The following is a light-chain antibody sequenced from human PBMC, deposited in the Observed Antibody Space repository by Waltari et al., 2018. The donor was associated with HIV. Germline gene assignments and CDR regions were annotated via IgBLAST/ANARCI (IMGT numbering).Light chain of an antibody. CDR1: TLVDKY. CDR3: QTWDSGTAV. Sequence: SYELTQPSSVSVSPGQTAIITCSGNTLVDKYICWYQQKSGQSPVLVIYEDNKRPSGIPERFSGSNSGNTATLTISGTQAMDESDYYCQTWDSGTAVFGGGTKLTVL. CDR2: EDN. J-gene: IGLJ2*01. V-gene: IGLV3-1*01.